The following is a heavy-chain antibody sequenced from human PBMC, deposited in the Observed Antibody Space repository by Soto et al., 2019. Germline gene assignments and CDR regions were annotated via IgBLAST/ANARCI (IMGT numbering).Heavy chain of an antibody. J-gene: IGHJ6*02. Sequence: PVEVCSEACRVTLACRSMRWARQSNGQGLEWMGIINPSGGSTSYAQKFQGRVTITADESTNTAYMDLGSLRSEDSAVYYCASGRITVVGSRAYYSMEVWGQGTTVTVSS. D-gene: IGHD6-19*01. V-gene: IGHV1-46*01. CDR1: RVTLACRS. CDR2: INPSGGST. CDR3: ASGRITVVGSRAYYSMEV.